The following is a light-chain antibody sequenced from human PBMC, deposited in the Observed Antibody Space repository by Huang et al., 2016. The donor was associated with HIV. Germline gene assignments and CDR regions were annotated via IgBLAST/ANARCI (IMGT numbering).Light chain of an antibody. CDR3: QQGNSFPLT. Sequence: DIQMTQSPSSVSASVGDSVTITCRASQDIGSYLAWDQQKPGKAPKVLIYAASSLESGVPIRFTGSGFGTHFALTIDSLQPEDFATYYCQQGNSFPLTFGGGTKVQI. V-gene: IGKV1-12*01. CDR2: AAS. J-gene: IGKJ4*01. CDR1: QDIGSY.